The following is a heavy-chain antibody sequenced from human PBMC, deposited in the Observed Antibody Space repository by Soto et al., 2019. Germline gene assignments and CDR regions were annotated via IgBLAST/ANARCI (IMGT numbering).Heavy chain of an antibody. CDR3: AREEIWMATNRLDP. D-gene: IGHD5-12*01. CDR1: GGSVSSGSYY. V-gene: IGHV4-61*01. CDR2: IYYSGST. J-gene: IGHJ5*02. Sequence: SETLSLTCTVSGGSVSSGSYYWSWIRQPPGKGLEWIGYIYYSGSTNYNPSLKSRVTISVDTSKNQFSLKLSSVTAADTAVYYCAREEIWMATNRLDPWGQGTLVTVPS.